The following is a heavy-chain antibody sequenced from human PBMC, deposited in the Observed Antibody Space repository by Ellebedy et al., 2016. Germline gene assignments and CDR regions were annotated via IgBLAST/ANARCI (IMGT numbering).Heavy chain of an antibody. CDR2: IYPGDSDI. Sequence: GESLKISCEGSGYNFARYWIGWVRQRPGKGLEWMGIIYPGDSDIQYSPSFQGQVTISADKSINTAYLQWSSLQASDTAIYFCARGGKTDILSDPWGQGTLVTVSS. CDR3: ARGGKTDILSDP. CDR1: GYNFARYW. J-gene: IGHJ5*02. V-gene: IGHV5-51*01. D-gene: IGHD3-9*01.